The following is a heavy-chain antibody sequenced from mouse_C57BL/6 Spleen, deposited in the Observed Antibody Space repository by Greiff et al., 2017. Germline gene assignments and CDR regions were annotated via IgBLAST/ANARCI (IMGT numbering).Heavy chain of an antibody. D-gene: IGHD2-5*01. CDR2: INPNNGTT. CDR3: ARGYSNYEKLYAMDY. V-gene: IGHV1-39*01. Sequence: VQLQQSGPELVKPGASVKISCKASGYSFTDYNMNWVKQSNGKSLEWIGVINPNNGTTSYNQKFKGKAILTVDQSSSTAYMQLNSLTSEDSAVYYCARGYSNYEKLYAMDYWGQGTSVTVSS. J-gene: IGHJ4*01. CDR1: GYSFTDYN.